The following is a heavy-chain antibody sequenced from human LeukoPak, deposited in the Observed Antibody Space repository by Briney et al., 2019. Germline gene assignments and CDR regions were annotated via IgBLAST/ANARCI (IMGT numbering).Heavy chain of an antibody. CDR3: ARDPPPQIVVVTSNWFDP. CDR2: INTDGSST. J-gene: IGHJ5*02. Sequence: GGSLRLSCAASGFTFSSYWMHWVRQAPGKGLVWVSRINTDGSSTSYADSVKGRFTISRDNAKNTLYLQMNSLRAEDTAVYYCARDPPPQIVVVTSNWFDPWGQGTLVTVSS. V-gene: IGHV3-74*01. CDR1: GFTFSSYW. D-gene: IGHD2-21*02.